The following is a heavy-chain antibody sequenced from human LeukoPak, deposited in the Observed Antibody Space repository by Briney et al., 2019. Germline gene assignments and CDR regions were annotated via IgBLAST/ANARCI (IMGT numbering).Heavy chain of an antibody. D-gene: IGHD2-8*01. CDR3: AREVRPYCSNGIYYNLPYFQH. J-gene: IGHJ1*01. CDR2: IYPNNGGT. V-gene: IGHV1-2*02. CDR1: GYTFTGYY. Sequence: ASVKVSCKASGYTFTGYYMHWIRQAPGQGLEWMGWIYPNNGGTNYAQKFQGRVTMTRDTSISTAYMDLSRLRSDDTAVYCCAREVRPYCSNGIYYNLPYFQHWGQGTLVTVSS.